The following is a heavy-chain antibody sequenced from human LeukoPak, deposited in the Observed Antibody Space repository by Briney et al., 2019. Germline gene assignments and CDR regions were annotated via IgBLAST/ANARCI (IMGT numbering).Heavy chain of an antibody. Sequence: SQTLSLTCTVSGGPISSGSYYWSWIRQPAGKGLEWIGRIYTSGSTNYNPSLKSRVTISVGTSKNQFSLRLSSVTAADTAVYFCARDGLATYYYYYYMDVWGKGTTVTVSS. CDR3: ARDGLATYYYYYYMDV. CDR1: GGPISSGSYY. CDR2: IYTSGST. D-gene: IGHD6-6*01. V-gene: IGHV4-61*02. J-gene: IGHJ6*03.